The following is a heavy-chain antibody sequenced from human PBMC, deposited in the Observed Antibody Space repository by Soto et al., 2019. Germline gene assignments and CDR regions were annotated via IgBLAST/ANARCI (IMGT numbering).Heavy chain of an antibody. J-gene: IGHJ1*01. CDR3: ADRRGLCGGDWYYFQH. CDR2: IYWDDDK. V-gene: IGHV2-5*02. Sequence: QITLKESGPTLVKPTQTLTLTCTFSGFSLISSGVGVGWIRQPPGKALEWLALIYWDDDKRYSPSLQSRLTNTKGASKNQVVLTMTHMDIEDTATYYCADRRGLCGGDWYYFQHWGQGTLVTVSA. D-gene: IGHD2-21*02. CDR1: GFSLISSGVG.